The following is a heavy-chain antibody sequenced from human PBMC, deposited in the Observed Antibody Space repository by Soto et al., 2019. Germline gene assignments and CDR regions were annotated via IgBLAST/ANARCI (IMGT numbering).Heavy chain of an antibody. Sequence: SETLSLTCTVSGASITTYYWNWIRQPPGKRLEWIGNMFYSGTTRYNPSLKGRVTISADTSTNKISLKMRSVTAADTAVYYCVAGNDYWAQGTLVTGSS. V-gene: IGHV4-59*01. CDR2: MFYSGTT. CDR1: GASITTYY. J-gene: IGHJ4*02. CDR3: VAGNDY. D-gene: IGHD6-19*01.